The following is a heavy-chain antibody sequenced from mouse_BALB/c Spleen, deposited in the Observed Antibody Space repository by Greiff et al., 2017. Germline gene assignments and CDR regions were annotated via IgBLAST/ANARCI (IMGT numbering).Heavy chain of an antibody. J-gene: IGHJ4*01. CDR2: IWAGGST. V-gene: IGHV2-9*02. CDR3: ARDYDHYYYAMDY. Sequence: VQLQQSGPGLVAPSQSLSITCTVSGFSLTSYGVHWVRQPPGKGLEWLGVIWAGGSTNYNSALMSRLSISKDNSKSQVFLKMNSLQTDDTAMYYCARDYDHYYYAMDYWGQGTSVTVSS. D-gene: IGHD2-12*01. CDR1: GFSLTSYG.